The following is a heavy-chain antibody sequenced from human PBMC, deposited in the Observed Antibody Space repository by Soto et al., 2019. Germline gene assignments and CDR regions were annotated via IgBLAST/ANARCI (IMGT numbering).Heavy chain of an antibody. CDR2: IYTSGST. Sequence: SETLSLTCTVSGGSISSYYWSWIRQPAGKGLEWIGRIYTSGSTNYNPSLKSRVTMSVDTSKNQFSLKLSSVTAADTAVYYCARSTTQPRSNIVVAVAATGAFDIWGQGTMVTVSS. V-gene: IGHV4-4*07. CDR3: ARSTTQPRSNIVVAVAATGAFDI. J-gene: IGHJ3*02. CDR1: GGSISSYY. D-gene: IGHD2-15*01.